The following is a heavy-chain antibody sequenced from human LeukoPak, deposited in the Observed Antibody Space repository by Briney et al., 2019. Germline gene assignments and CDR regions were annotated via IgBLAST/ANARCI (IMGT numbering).Heavy chain of an antibody. D-gene: IGHD3-16*02. CDR2: ISAYNGNT. CDR3: ARDSLSFGPTGRLFDY. V-gene: IGHV1-18*01. J-gene: IGHJ4*02. CDR1: GYTFTSYG. Sequence: ASVKVSCKASGYTFTSYGISWVRQAPGQGLEWMGWISAYNGNTNYAQKLQGRVTMTTDTSTSTAYMELRSLRSDDTAVYYCARDSLSFGPTGRLFDYWGQGTLVTVSS.